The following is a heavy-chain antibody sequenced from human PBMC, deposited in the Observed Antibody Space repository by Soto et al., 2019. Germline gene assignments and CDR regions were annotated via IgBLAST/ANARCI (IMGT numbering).Heavy chain of an antibody. CDR3: AREEWELLENYYYYGMDV. CDR1: GYTFTSYG. CDR2: INPNSGGT. Sequence: GASVKVSCKASGYTFTSYGISWVRQAPGQGLEWMGWINPNSGGTNYAQKFQGRVTMTRDTSISTAYMELSRLRSDDTAVYYCAREEWELLENYYYYGMDVWGQGTTVTVSS. V-gene: IGHV1-2*02. J-gene: IGHJ6*02. D-gene: IGHD1-26*01.